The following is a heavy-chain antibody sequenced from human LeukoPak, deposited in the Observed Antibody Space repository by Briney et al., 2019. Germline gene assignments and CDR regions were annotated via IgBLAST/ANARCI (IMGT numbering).Heavy chain of an antibody. CDR1: GYTFTGYY. CDR3: AGGPFREWSVEAV. J-gene: IGHJ4*02. Sequence: ASVKVSCKASGYTFTGYYMHWVRQAPAQGLEWMGWINPNSGGTNYAQKFQGRVTMTRDTSISTAYMELSRLRSDDTAVYYCAGGPFREWSVEAVWGQGTLVTVSS. CDR2: INPNSGGT. V-gene: IGHV1-2*02. D-gene: IGHD3-3*01.